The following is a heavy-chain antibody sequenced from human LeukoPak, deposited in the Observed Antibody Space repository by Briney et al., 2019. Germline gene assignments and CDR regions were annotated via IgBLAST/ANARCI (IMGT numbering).Heavy chain of an antibody. D-gene: IGHD2-15*01. CDR2: ISSSSSYI. J-gene: IGHJ3*02. CDR1: GFTFSSYS. CDR3: ARDQRYCSGGSCYPKVLFNI. Sequence: GGSLRLSCAASGFTFSSYSMNWVRQAPGKGLEWVSSISSSSSYIYYADSVKGRFTISRDNAKNSLYLQMNSLRAEDTAVYYCARDQRYCSGGSCYPKVLFNIWGQGTMVTVSS. V-gene: IGHV3-21*01.